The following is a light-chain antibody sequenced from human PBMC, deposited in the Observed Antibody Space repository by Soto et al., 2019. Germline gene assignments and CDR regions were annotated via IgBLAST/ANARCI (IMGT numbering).Light chain of an antibody. CDR3: QQYGALPVT. CDR1: QSVRGNS. J-gene: IGKJ3*01. V-gene: IGKV3-20*01. Sequence: EVVLTQSPGTLSLSPGEGATLSCRASQSVRGNSLAWYQQKPGQASRLLIYSVSSRATGIPDRFSGSGSGTDFTLTISRLEPEDFAVYYCQQYGALPVTFGPGITVDIK. CDR2: SVS.